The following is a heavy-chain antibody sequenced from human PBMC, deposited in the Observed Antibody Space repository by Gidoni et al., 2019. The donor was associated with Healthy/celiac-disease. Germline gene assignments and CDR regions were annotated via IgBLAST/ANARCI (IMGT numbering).Heavy chain of an antibody. CDR2: SSAYNGNT. V-gene: IGHV1-18*01. CDR1: GYTFPSYG. CDR3: ARGALTGYYTYYFDY. J-gene: IGHJ4*02. Sequence: QVQLVQSGAEVKKPGASVKVSCKASGYTFPSYGISWVRQAPGQGLEWMGWSSAYNGNTNYAQKLQGRVTMTTDTSTSTAYMELRSLRSDDTAVYYCARGALTGYYTYYFDYWGQGTLVTVSS. D-gene: IGHD3-9*01.